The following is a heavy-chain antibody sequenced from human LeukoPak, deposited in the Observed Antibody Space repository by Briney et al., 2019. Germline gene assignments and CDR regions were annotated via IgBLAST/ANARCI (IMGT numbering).Heavy chain of an antibody. CDR1: GGSISSGSYY. D-gene: IGHD3-16*01. CDR3: ARGGILRFPYYFDY. CDR2: IYTSGST. V-gene: IGHV4-61*09. J-gene: IGHJ4*02. Sequence: KASETLSLTCTVSGGSISSGSYYWRWIRQPAGKGLEWIGHIYTSGSTNYNPSLKSRVTISVDTSKNQFSLKLSSVTAADTAVYYCARGGILRFPYYFDYWGQGTLVTVSS.